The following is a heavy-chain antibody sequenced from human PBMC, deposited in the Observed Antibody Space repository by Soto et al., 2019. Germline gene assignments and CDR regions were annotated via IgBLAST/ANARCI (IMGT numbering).Heavy chain of an antibody. V-gene: IGHV1-18*01. CDR3: ARGRYGDY. D-gene: IGHD1-1*01. Sequence: QVHLVQSGAEVRKPGASAKVSCKGSGYTFTSYGIAWVRQAPGQGLEWMGWISAHNDNTNYAQKVQGRVTVTRDTSTSTAYMELRNLRSDDTAVYYCARGRYGDYWGQGALVTVSS. J-gene: IGHJ4*02. CDR2: ISAHNDNT. CDR1: GYTFTSYG.